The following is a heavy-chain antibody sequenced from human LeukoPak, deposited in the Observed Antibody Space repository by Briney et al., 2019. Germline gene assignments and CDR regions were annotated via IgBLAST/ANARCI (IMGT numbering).Heavy chain of an antibody. CDR2: IAPYEGDT. D-gene: IGHD3-9*01. CDR1: GYVFGAYG. CDR3: ASNFIRTGYFGEYYLH. V-gene: IGHV1-18*01. Sequence: GASVKVSCKVSGYVFGAYGLSWVRQAPDQGLEWLGWIAPYEGDTQYTPKLQDRITLTADTATTTVYMELRSLREDDSAVYYCASNFIRTGYFGEYYLHWGQGTQVVVS. J-gene: IGHJ1*01.